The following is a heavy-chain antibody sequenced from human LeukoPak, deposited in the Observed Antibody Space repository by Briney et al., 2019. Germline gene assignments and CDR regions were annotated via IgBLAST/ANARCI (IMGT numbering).Heavy chain of an antibody. CDR2: YSGGST. J-gene: IGHJ3*02. D-gene: IGHD1-26*01. CDR1: GFTFSSYA. V-gene: IGHV3-53*01. CDR3: ARGGSYLSAFDI. Sequence: GGSLRLSCAASGFTFSSYAMSWVRQAPGKGLEWVSIYSGGSTFYADSVKGRFTISRDNSKNTLYLQMNSLRAEDTAVYYCARGGSYLSAFDIWGQGTMVTVSS.